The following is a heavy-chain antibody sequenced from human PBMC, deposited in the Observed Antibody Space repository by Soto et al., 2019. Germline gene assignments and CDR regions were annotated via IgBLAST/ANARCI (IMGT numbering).Heavy chain of an antibody. CDR1: GFTFRIYW. V-gene: IGHV3-7*01. CDR2: IKQDGSEK. J-gene: IGHJ3*02. Sequence: EVQLVESGGGLVQPGGSLRLSCAASGFTFRIYWMSWVRQAPGKGLEWVANIKQDGSEKYYVDSVKGRFTISRDNAKNSLYLQMDSLRAEDTAVYYCASCLNGRDDAFDIWGQGTMVTVSS. CDR3: ASCLNGRDDAFDI. D-gene: IGHD1-20*01.